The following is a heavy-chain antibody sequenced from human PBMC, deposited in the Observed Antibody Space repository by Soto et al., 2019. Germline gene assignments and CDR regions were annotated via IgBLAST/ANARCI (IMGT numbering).Heavy chain of an antibody. CDR2: IKTDGSDT. CDR3: ARPLGWRDAFDI. D-gene: IGHD6-19*01. J-gene: IGHJ3*02. CDR1: GFTFSSYW. V-gene: IGHV3-7*03. Sequence: EVQLVESGGGLVQPGGSLRLSCAASGFTFSSYWMTWVRQAPGKGLEWVANIKTDGSDTYYVGSVKGRFTISRDNAKNSLHLQLSSLSAGDTAIYYCARPLGWRDAFDIWGQGTMVTVSS.